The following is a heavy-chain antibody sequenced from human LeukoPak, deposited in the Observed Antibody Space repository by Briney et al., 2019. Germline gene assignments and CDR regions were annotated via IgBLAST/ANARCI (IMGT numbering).Heavy chain of an antibody. CDR2: VYYSGTT. Sequence: PSETLSLTCTVSGGSISSTSSYWGWIRQPPGKGLERIGAVYYSGTTYYNPSLKSRVTISVDTSKNQFSLDLNSVTATDTAVYYCARQAKSVVQYIDFDFWGQGTLVTVSS. CDR3: ARQAKSVVQYIDFDF. V-gene: IGHV4-39*01. CDR1: GGSISSTSSY. J-gene: IGHJ4*02. D-gene: IGHD2-21*01.